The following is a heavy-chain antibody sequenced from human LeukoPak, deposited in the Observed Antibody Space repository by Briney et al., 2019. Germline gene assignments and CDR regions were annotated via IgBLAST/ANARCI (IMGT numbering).Heavy chain of an antibody. Sequence: PGGSLRLSCAASGFTFSSYSVNWVRQAPGKGLERVSSISSSSSYIYYADSVKGRFTISGDNAKNTLYLQMHSLRAEDTAVYYCAKGGRSWYFDNWGQGTLVSVFS. CDR2: ISSSSSYI. V-gene: IGHV3-21*04. CDR3: AKGGRSWYFDN. CDR1: GFTFSSYS. J-gene: IGHJ4*02. D-gene: IGHD6-13*01.